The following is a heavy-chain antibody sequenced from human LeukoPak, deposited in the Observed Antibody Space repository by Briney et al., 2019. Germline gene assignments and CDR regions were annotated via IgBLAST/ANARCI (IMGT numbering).Heavy chain of an antibody. V-gene: IGHV3-9*01. D-gene: IGHD3-10*01. CDR1: GFTFDDYA. Sequence: PGRSLRLSCAASGFTFDDYAMHWVRQAPGNGLEWVSGISWNSGSIGYANSVKGRFTISRDNAKNSLYLQMNRLRAEDTALYYCAKGPMVRGVPYYFDYWGQGTLVTVSS. CDR3: AKGPMVRGVPYYFDY. J-gene: IGHJ4*02. CDR2: ISWNSGSI.